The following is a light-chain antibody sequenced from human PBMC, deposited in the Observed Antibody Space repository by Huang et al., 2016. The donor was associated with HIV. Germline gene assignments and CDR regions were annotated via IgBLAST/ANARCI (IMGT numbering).Light chain of an antibody. J-gene: IGKJ1*01. CDR3: QQYGTSLPEAT. V-gene: IGKV3-20*01. Sequence: EIVWTQSPGTLSLSPGERATLSCRASQGVSSAYLAWYKQKPAQAPRLLIYGASSRATCIPDRFSGSGSGTDFTLTISRLEPEDFAVYYCQQYGTSLPEATFGQGTNVEI. CDR1: QGVSSAY. CDR2: GAS.